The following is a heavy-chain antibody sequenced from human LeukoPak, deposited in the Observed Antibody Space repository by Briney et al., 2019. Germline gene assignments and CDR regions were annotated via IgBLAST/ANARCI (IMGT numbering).Heavy chain of an antibody. Sequence: PSETLSLTCTVSGGSISLGGYYWSWLRQHPVKGLEWIGYIFYSGSVYYNPSLRSRLTISLDTSKNQFSLKLISVTAADTAVYYCAREVAEYDSSPRGWFDPWGQGTLVTVSS. J-gene: IGHJ5*02. D-gene: IGHD3-22*01. CDR3: AREVAEYDSSPRGWFDP. CDR1: GGSISLGGYY. V-gene: IGHV4-31*03. CDR2: IFYSGSV.